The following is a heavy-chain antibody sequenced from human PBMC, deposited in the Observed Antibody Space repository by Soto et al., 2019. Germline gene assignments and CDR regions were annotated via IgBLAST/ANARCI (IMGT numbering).Heavy chain of an antibody. CDR3: AKRGSSWYGHSWFDP. Sequence: GGSLRLSCAASGFTFSSYAMSWVRQAPGKGLEWVSAISGSGGSTYYADSVKGRFTISRDNSKNTLYLQMNSLRAEDTAVYYCAKRGSSWYGHSWFDPWGQGTLVTVSS. CDR1: GFTFSSYA. CDR2: ISGSGGST. V-gene: IGHV3-23*01. D-gene: IGHD6-13*01. J-gene: IGHJ5*02.